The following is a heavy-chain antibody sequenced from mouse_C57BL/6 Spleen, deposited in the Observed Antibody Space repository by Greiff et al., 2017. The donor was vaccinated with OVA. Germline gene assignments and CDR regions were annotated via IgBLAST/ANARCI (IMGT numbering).Heavy chain of an antibody. V-gene: IGHV3-6*01. CDR1: GYSITSGYY. J-gene: IGHJ3*01. D-gene: IGHD1-1*01. CDR3: ARDGYYGSSPFAY. CDR2: ISYDGSN. Sequence: VQLKASGPGLVKPSQSLSLTCSVSGYSITSGYYWYWIRQFPGNQLDWMGYISYDGSNTYNPSLKKRISSTRDTYKNQFFLKLNSVTTEDTATYYGARDGYYGSSPFAYWGQGTLVTVSA.